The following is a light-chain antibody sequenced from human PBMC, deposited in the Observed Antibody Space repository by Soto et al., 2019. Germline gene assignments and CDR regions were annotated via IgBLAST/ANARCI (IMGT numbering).Light chain of an antibody. Sequence: EIVMTQSPATLSVSPGERATLSCRASQSVSSNLAWYQQKPGQAPRLLIYGASTRATGIPASFSGSGSGTEFTLTISSLQSEDFAVYYCQQYYNWSLTFVGGTKVDIK. CDR1: QSVSSN. J-gene: IGKJ4*01. V-gene: IGKV3-15*01. CDR2: GAS. CDR3: QQYYNWSLT.